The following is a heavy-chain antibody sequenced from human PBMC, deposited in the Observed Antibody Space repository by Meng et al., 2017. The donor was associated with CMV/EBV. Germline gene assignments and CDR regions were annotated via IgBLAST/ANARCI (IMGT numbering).Heavy chain of an antibody. CDR2: IRYDGSNK. J-gene: IGHJ6*02. V-gene: IGHV3-30*02. CDR1: GFTFSSYG. Sequence: GGSLRLSSAASGFTFSSYGMHWVRQAPGKGLEWVAFIRYDGSNKYYADSVKGRFTISRDNSKNTLYLQMNSLRAEDTAVYYCAKDSGYDSSLYYYYYYGMDVWGQGTTVTVSS. D-gene: IGHD5-12*01. CDR3: AKDSGYDSSLYYYYYYGMDV.